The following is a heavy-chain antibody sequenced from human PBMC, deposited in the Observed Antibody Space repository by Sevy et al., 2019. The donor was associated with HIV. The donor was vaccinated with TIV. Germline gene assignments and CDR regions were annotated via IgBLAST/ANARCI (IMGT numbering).Heavy chain of an antibody. CDR1: GFTFSSYA. CDR3: AKGWSSSSSPPDY. D-gene: IGHD6-6*01. J-gene: IGHJ4*02. Sequence: GGSLRLSCAASGFTFSSYAVSWVRQAPGKGLEWVSAISGSGGSTYYADSVKGRFTISRDNSKNTLYLQMNSLRAEDTAVYYCAKGWSSSSSPPDYWGQGTLVTVSS. V-gene: IGHV3-23*01. CDR2: ISGSGGST.